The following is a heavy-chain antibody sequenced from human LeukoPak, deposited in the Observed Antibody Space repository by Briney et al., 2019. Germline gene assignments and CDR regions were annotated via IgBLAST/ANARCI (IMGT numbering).Heavy chain of an antibody. Sequence: GGSLRLSCAASGFTVSSYYMNWVRQAPGKGLQWVSILYSDGATYYADSVKGRFTISRDNSRSTLYLQMNSLRAEDTAVYFCAKDRSGSYSQGLDYWGQGTLVTVSS. CDR1: GFTVSSYY. CDR3: AKDRSGSYSQGLDY. V-gene: IGHV3-66*01. CDR2: LYSDGAT. D-gene: IGHD1-26*01. J-gene: IGHJ4*02.